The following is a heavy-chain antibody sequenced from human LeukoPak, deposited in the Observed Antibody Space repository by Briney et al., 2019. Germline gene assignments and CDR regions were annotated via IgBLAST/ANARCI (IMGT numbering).Heavy chain of an antibody. V-gene: IGHV1-46*01. J-gene: IGHJ4*02. CDR1: GYTFTSYY. D-gene: IGHD3-10*01. CDR3: ARAITMVRGVIIWGYYFDY. Sequence: ASVKVSCKASGYTFTSYYMHWVRQAPGQGLEWMGIINPSGGSTSYAQKFQGRVAVTRDTSTSTVYMELSSLRSEDTAVYYCARAITMVRGVIIWGYYFDYWGQGTLVTVSS. CDR2: INPSGGST.